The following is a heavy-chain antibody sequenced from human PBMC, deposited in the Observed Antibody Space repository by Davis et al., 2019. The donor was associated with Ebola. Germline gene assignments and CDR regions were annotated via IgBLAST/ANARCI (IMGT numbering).Heavy chain of an antibody. V-gene: IGHV4-39*01. J-gene: IGHJ3*02. CDR3: ARHPRITMVRGVMTAFDI. CDR1: GGSISSTTHY. D-gene: IGHD3-10*01. CDR2: MYYSGST. Sequence: PSETLSLTCTVSGGSISSTTHYWGWIRQPPGKGLEWIGSMYYSGSTYYNPSLKSRVTISVDTSKNQFSLKLSSVTAAETAVYYCARHPRITMVRGVMTAFDIWGQGTMVTVSS.